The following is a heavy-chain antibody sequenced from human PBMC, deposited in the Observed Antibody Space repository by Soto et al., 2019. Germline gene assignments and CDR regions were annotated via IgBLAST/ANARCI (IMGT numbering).Heavy chain of an antibody. J-gene: IGHJ6*01. Sequence: SSVKASCKSSGDTFSSYAISWVRQAPGQGLEWMGGIIPIFGKANYAQKFQGRVTITGDASTSTAYMELSSLRSEDTAVYYCARDGDRGGIADRNGWDYYYYGMDGGGQGPTGT. CDR1: GDTFSSYA. CDR3: ARDGDRGGIADRNGWDYYYYGMDG. D-gene: IGHD6-13*01. V-gene: IGHV1-69*13. CDR2: IIPIFGKA.